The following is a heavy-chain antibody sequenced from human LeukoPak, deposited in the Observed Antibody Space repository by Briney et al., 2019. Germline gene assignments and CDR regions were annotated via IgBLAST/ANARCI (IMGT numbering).Heavy chain of an antibody. V-gene: IGHV3-21*01. CDR1: GFTFSSYS. D-gene: IGHD2-15*01. CDR2: ISSSGSYI. Sequence: GGSLRLSCAASGFTFSSYSMNWVRQAPGKGLEWVSSISSSGSYIYYLDSVRGRFTISRDNAKNSLYLQMNSLRAEDTAVYYCARVVDWFDPWGQGTLVTVSS. CDR3: ARVVDWFDP. J-gene: IGHJ5*02.